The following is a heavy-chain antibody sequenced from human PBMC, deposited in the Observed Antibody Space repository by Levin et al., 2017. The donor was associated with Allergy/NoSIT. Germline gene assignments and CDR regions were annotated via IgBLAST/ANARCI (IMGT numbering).Heavy chain of an antibody. CDR2: IRSKAYGGTT. CDR3: TRAVPYGDYEVDY. Sequence: GGSLRLSCTASGFTFGDYAMSWFRQALGKGLEWVAFIRSKAYGGTTEYAASVKGRFTISRDDSKSIAYLQMNSLKTEDTAVYYCTRAVPYGDYEVDYWGPGTLVTVSS. D-gene: IGHD4-17*01. CDR1: GFTFGDYA. V-gene: IGHV3-49*03. J-gene: IGHJ4*02.